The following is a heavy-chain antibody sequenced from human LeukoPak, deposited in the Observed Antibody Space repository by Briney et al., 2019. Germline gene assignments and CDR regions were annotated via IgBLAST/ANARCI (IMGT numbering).Heavy chain of an antibody. Sequence: GGSLRLSCAASGFTFSSYGMHWVRQAPGKGLEWVAFIRYDGSKKYYADSVKGRFTISRDNSKNTLYLQMNSLRAEDTAVYYCAKVIPVDSSGYYYVEGFDYWGQGILVTVSS. V-gene: IGHV3-30*02. J-gene: IGHJ4*02. CDR3: AKVIPVDSSGYYYVEGFDY. D-gene: IGHD3-22*01. CDR2: IRYDGSKK. CDR1: GFTFSSYG.